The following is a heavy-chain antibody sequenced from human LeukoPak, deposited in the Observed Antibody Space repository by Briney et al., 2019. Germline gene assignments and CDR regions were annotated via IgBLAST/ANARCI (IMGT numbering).Heavy chain of an antibody. Sequence: GSLRLSCAASGFTFSSYTMNWVRQAPGKGLEWVSSISSSGYYIYYADSMKGRFTISRDNAKNSLYLQMNSLRAEDTAIYYCARDIATAGHSAIDYWGQGTLVTVSS. CDR1: GFTFSSYT. J-gene: IGHJ4*02. D-gene: IGHD6-13*01. V-gene: IGHV3-21*01. CDR3: ARDIATAGHSAIDY. CDR2: ISSSGYYI.